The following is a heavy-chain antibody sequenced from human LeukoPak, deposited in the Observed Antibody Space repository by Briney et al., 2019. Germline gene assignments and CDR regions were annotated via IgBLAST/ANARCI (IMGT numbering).Heavy chain of an antibody. CDR1: GFTFSNYA. Sequence: GGSLRLSCAASGFTFSNYAMSWVRQAPGKGLQWVSTISDSGATIYYADSVKGRFTISRDNSKNTLSLQMNSLRVEDTAVYYCAKRDPTGYSDYWGQGTLVTVSS. J-gene: IGHJ4*02. CDR2: ISDSGATI. CDR3: AKRDPTGYSDY. V-gene: IGHV3-23*01. D-gene: IGHD3-9*01.